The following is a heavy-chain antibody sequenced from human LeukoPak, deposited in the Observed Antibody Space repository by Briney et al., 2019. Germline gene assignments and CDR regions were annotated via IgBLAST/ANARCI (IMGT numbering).Heavy chain of an antibody. CDR2: IDPSDSNT. J-gene: IGHJ6*02. CDR1: GYSFTSYW. D-gene: IGHD3-16*01. CDR3: ARLLRSYYYYYGMDV. Sequence: GESLKISCKGSGYSFTSYWISWVRQMPGKGLEWMGRIDPSDSNTNYSPSFQGHVTISADKSISTAYLQWSSLKASDTAMYYCARLLRSYYYYYGMDVWGQGTTVTVSS. V-gene: IGHV5-10-1*01.